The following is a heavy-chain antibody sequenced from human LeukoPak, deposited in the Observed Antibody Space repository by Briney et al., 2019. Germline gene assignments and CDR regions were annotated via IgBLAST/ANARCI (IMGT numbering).Heavy chain of an antibody. CDR3: AREMGVVVVAATTLDWFDP. J-gene: IGHJ5*02. CDR2: IYHSGST. CDR1: GYSISSGYY. V-gene: IGHV4-38-2*02. D-gene: IGHD2-15*01. Sequence: SETLSLTCTVSGYSISSGYYWGWIRPPPGKGLEWIGSIYHSGSTYYNPSLKSRVTISVDTSKNQSALTLSSVAAADTAVYYCAREMGVVVVAATTLDWFDPWGQGTLVTVSS.